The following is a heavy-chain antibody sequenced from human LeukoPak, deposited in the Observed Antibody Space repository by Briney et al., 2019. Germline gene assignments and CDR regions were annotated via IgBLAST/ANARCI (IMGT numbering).Heavy chain of an antibody. CDR1: GGSISSGSYY. J-gene: IGHJ4*02. Sequence: SQTLSLTCTVSGGSISSGSYYWSWIRQLAGKGLEWIGRIYTSGSTNYNPSLKSRVTISVDTSKNQFSLKLSSVTAADTAVYYCARGYCSSTSCSLDYWGQGTLVTVSS. V-gene: IGHV4-61*02. CDR2: IYTSGST. D-gene: IGHD2-2*01. CDR3: ARGYCSSTSCSLDY.